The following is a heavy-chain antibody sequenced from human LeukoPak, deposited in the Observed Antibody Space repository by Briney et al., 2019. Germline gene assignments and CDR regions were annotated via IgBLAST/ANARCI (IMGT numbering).Heavy chain of an antibody. Sequence: ASVKVSCKASGYTFTSYGISWVRQAPGQGLEWMGWISAYNGNTNYAQKLQGRVTMTTDTSTSTAYMELRSLRSDDTAVYYCARGGPVVTATLHFDYWGQGTLVTVSS. V-gene: IGHV1-18*01. D-gene: IGHD2-21*02. CDR1: GYTFTSYG. J-gene: IGHJ4*02. CDR3: ARGGPVVTATLHFDY. CDR2: ISAYNGNT.